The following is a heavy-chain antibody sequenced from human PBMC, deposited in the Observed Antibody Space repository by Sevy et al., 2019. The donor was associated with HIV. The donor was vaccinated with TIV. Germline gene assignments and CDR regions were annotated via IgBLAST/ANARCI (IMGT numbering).Heavy chain of an antibody. CDR1: GASITDYY. V-gene: IGHV4-4*07. CDR2: FYESGNIYSSGYI. Sequence: SETLSLTCTVSGASITDYYWTWIRQPAGKGLEWLGRFYESGNIYSSGYIEYNPSLQSRVTLSVDTSKNQFSLRLTSVTAADTAFYYCARGGFVARGFKPYNWFDPWGQGVLVTVS. CDR3: ARGGFVARGFKPYNWFDP. D-gene: IGHD3-3*01. J-gene: IGHJ5*02.